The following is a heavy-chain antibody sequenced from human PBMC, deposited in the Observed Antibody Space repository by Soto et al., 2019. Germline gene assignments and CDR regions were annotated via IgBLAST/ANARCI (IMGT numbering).Heavy chain of an antibody. CDR3: ARVGGAPVGFQWFDP. D-gene: IGHD3-16*01. CDR1: GGSFSGYY. V-gene: IGHV4-34*01. CDR2: INHSGST. Sequence: SETLSLTCAVYGGSFSGYYWSWIRQPPGKGLEWIGEINHSGSTNYNPSLKSRVTISVDTSKNQFSLKLSSVTAADTAVYYCARVGGAPVGFQWFDPWGQGTLVTVS. J-gene: IGHJ5*02.